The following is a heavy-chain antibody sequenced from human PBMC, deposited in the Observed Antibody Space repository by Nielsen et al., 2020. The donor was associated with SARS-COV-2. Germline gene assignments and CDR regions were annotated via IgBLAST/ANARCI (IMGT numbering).Heavy chain of an antibody. D-gene: IGHD2/OR15-2a*01. CDR3: AKMMRISSTLDAFDI. J-gene: IGHJ3*02. Sequence: ASVKVSCKASGYTFSSYGITWVRQAPGQGLEWMGWISGYNAKTNYAQKLEGRVTMTTDTSTSTAYMELWSLRSDDTAVYYCAKMMRISSTLDAFDIWGQGTMVTVSS. CDR2: ISGYNAKT. CDR1: GYTFSSYG. V-gene: IGHV1-18*04.